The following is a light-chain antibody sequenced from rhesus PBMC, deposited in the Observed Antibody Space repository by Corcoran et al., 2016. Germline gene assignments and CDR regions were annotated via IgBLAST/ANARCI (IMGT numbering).Light chain of an antibody. Sequence: DIQMTQSPSSLSASVGDTVTITCRASQGLSSWLAWYQQKPGKAPKLLIYKASSLQSGVPSRFSGSGSGTDFTLTISSLQSEDFATYYCQQYSSRPSFGQGTKVEIK. J-gene: IGKJ2*01. CDR3: QQYSSRPS. V-gene: IGKV1-22*01. CDR2: KAS. CDR1: QGLSSW.